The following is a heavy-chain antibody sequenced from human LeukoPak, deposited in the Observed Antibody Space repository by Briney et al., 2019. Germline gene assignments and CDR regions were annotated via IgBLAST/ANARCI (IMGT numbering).Heavy chain of an antibody. J-gene: IGHJ4*02. CDR3: ARGVAPLPSYYFDY. D-gene: IGHD3-3*01. CDR1: GFTFSSYA. V-gene: IGHV3-23*01. Sequence: GGSLRLSCAASGFTFSSYAMSWVRQAPGKGLEWVSAISGSGGSTYYADSVKGRFTISRDNSKNTLYLQMGSLRAEDMAAYYCARGVAPLPSYYFDYWGQGTLVTVSS. CDR2: ISGSGGST.